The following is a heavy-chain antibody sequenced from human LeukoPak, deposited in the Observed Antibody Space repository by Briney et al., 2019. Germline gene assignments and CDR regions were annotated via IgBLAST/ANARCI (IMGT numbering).Heavy chain of an antibody. Sequence: GESLKISCQGSGYSFTSYWIGWVRPMPGKGLEWMGIIYPGNSDTRYSPSFQGQVTISADKSINTAYLQWSSLKASDTAMYYCARQDGVAWYYFDYWGQGTLVTVSS. J-gene: IGHJ4*02. V-gene: IGHV5-51*01. CDR3: ARQDGVAWYYFDY. D-gene: IGHD3-3*01. CDR1: GYSFTSYW. CDR2: IYPGNSDT.